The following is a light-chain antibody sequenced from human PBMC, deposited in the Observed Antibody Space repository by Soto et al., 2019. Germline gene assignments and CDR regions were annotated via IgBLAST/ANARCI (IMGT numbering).Light chain of an antibody. V-gene: IGKV1D-16*01. CDR2: AAS. Sequence: DIQMTQSPSSLSASVGDRVTITCRASQSIRSWLAWYQIKADKAPKSLIYAASILQVGVPSRFRGSGFGTDFTLTISSLKPDDIETYYCQQTRSYPSTFGGGTKVDIK. CDR1: QSIRSW. CDR3: QQTRSYPST. J-gene: IGKJ4*01.